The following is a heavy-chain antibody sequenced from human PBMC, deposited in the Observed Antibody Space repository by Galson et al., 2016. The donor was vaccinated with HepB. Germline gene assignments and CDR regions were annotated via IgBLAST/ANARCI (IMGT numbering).Heavy chain of an antibody. D-gene: IGHD6-13*01. J-gene: IGHJ4*02. CDR1: GFTFSNYA. CDR3: AKDRAAPGPFDY. CDR2: ISNSADAT. Sequence: SLRLSCAASGFTFSNYAMSWVRQAPGKGLEWVSSISNSADATYYADPVKGRLTISSDNSKNTLYLQMNSLRAEDTAVYYCAKDRAAPGPFDYWGQGTLVTVSS. V-gene: IGHV3-23*01.